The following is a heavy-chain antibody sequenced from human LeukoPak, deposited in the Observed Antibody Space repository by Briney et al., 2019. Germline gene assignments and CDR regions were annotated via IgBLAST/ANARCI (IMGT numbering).Heavy chain of an antibody. D-gene: IGHD6-19*01. V-gene: IGHV4-4*02. Sequence: SGTLSLTCAVSGGSMSSTKWWSWVRQPPGKGLEWIGEINHSGSTNYNPSLKSRVTISVDTSKNQFSLKLSSVTAADTAVYYCARVRVAVAGDAFDIWGQGTMVTVSS. CDR1: GGSMSSTKW. J-gene: IGHJ3*02. CDR2: INHSGST. CDR3: ARVRVAVAGDAFDI.